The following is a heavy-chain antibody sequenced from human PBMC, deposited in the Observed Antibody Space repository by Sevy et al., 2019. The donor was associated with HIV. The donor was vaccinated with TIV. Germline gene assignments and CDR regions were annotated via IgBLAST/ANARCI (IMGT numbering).Heavy chain of an antibody. CDR1: GGTFSSYA. Sequence: ASVKVSCKASGGTFSSYAISWVRQAPGQGLEWMGGIIPIFGTANYAQKFQGRVTITADESTSTAYMELSSLRSEDTAVYYCARGAVPAAIDPVPGYYYYYGMDVWGQGTTVTVSS. V-gene: IGHV1-69*13. CDR2: IIPIFGTA. J-gene: IGHJ6*02. D-gene: IGHD2-2*02. CDR3: ARGAVPAAIDPVPGYYYYYGMDV.